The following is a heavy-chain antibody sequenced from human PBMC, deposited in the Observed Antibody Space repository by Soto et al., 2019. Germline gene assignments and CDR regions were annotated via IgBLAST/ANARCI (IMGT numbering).Heavy chain of an antibody. Sequence: GESLKISCKGSGYSFTSYWIGWVRQMPGKGLEWMGIIYPGDSDTRYSPSFQGQVTISADKSISTAYLQWSSLKASDTAMYYCARRQYYDILTGYYDAFDIWGQGTMVTVSS. CDR2: IYPGDSDT. J-gene: IGHJ3*02. V-gene: IGHV5-51*01. CDR3: ARRQYYDILTGYYDAFDI. CDR1: GYSFTSYW. D-gene: IGHD3-9*01.